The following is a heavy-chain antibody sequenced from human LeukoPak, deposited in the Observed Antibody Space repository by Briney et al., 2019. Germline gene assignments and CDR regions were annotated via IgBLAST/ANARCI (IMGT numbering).Heavy chain of an antibody. Sequence: SETLSLTCAVYGVSFSGYYWSWLRQPPGKGLEWLGEINHSGSTNYNPSLKSRVTISVDTSKNQFSLKLSSVTAADTAVYYCAREGRLWFGGFGAFDIWGQGTMVTVSS. D-gene: IGHD3-10*01. V-gene: IGHV4-34*01. CDR1: GVSFSGYY. J-gene: IGHJ3*02. CDR3: AREGRLWFGGFGAFDI. CDR2: INHSGST.